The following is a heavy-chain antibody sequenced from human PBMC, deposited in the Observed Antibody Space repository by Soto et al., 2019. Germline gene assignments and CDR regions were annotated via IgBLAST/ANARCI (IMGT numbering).Heavy chain of an antibody. Sequence: QVQLVQSVAEEKKPGASVKVSCKASGYTFTGYAMHLVRQAPVQRLEWMGWIHAGNGNTKDSQTFQGRVTITRDTAASTYYMELSRLRMEDTAVYYSARAVAVPADFDYWGQRTLGTVSS. CDR1: GYTFTGYA. V-gene: IGHV1-3*05. D-gene: IGHD6-19*01. CDR2: IHAGNGNT. J-gene: IGHJ4*02. CDR3: ARAVAVPADFDY.